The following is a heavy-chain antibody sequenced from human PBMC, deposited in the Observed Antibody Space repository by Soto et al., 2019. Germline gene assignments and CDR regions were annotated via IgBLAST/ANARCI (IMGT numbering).Heavy chain of an antibody. CDR2: IYYSGST. CDR1: GGSISSYY. D-gene: IGHD3-3*01. Sequence: SETLSLTCTVSGGSISSYYWSWIRQPPGKGLEWIGYIYYSGSTNYNPSLKSRVTISVDTSKNQFSLKRSSVTAADTAVYYCARGKSGYDFWSGYFYWGQGTLVTVSS. J-gene: IGHJ4*02. V-gene: IGHV4-59*01. CDR3: ARGKSGYDFWSGYFY.